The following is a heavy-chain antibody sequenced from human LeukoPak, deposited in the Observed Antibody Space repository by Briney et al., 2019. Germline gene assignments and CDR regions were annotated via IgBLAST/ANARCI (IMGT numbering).Heavy chain of an antibody. D-gene: IGHD3-16*01. J-gene: IGHJ4*02. CDR3: ARHRFASPLDS. Sequence: PSETLSLTCTVSGVSTGSSYWSWIRQPPGKGLEWIGYIFYTGDSRHNPSFKSRVSISLDTSKDQISLKLSSVTATDTAVYYCARHRFASPLDSWGQGTLVTVSS. CDR2: IFYTGDS. CDR1: GVSTGSSY. V-gene: IGHV4-59*08.